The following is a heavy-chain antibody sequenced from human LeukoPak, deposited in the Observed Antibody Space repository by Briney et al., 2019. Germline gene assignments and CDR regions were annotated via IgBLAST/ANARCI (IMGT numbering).Heavy chain of an antibody. CDR1: GFTFNNYW. CDR3: ARGKDGVWAFDI. CDR2: INSDGSGT. Sequence: GGSLRLSCGASGFTFNNYWMHWVRQAPRMWLVWVSRINSDGSGTTYAVYVKGRVIISRDNAKNTLYLQMNSLRAEDAAVYYCARGKDGVWAFDIWGQGTTVTVSS. D-gene: IGHD3-16*01. J-gene: IGHJ3*02. V-gene: IGHV3-74*01.